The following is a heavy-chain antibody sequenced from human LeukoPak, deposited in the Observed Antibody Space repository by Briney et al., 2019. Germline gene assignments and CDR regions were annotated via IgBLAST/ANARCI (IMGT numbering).Heavy chain of an antibody. CDR3: ARALELYFFDY. V-gene: IGHV5-51*01. CDR1: GYSFASYW. D-gene: IGHD3-10*01. CDR2: IYPGDSDT. J-gene: IGHJ4*02. Sequence: GESLKISCKGSGYSFASYWIAWVRQMPGKGLEWMGIIYPGDSDTKYSPSFQGLVTISADKSINTAYLQWSSLKASDTAMYYCARALELYFFDYWGQGTLVTVSS.